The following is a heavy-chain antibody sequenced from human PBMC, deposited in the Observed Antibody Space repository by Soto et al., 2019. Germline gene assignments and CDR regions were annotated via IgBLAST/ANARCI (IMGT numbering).Heavy chain of an antibody. D-gene: IGHD3-3*01. Sequence: QVQLVQSGAEVKKPGASVKVSCKASGYTFTSYAMHWVRQAPGQRLEWMGWINAGNGNTKYSQKFQGRVTITRDTSASTAYMELSSLRSEDTAVYYCAGVAIFGVVKMYYFDYWGQGTLVTVSS. CDR3: AGVAIFGVVKMYYFDY. V-gene: IGHV1-3*01. CDR2: INAGNGNT. J-gene: IGHJ4*02. CDR1: GYTFTSYA.